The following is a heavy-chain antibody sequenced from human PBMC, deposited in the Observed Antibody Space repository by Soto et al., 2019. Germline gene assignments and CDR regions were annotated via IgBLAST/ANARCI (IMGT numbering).Heavy chain of an antibody. CDR2: IYIRGTT. Sequence: ETLSLTCSVSGGSIRSYFWSWVRQPSGQGLEWIGHIYIRGTTSYNPSLEGRVTLSLDTSKNQVSLVVTSVTAADTAVYYCARNTYVRGNYYFFDPWGPGTLVTVYS. CDR3: ARNTYVRGNYYFFDP. D-gene: IGHD3-22*01. CDR1: GGSIRSYF. V-gene: IGHV4-4*07. J-gene: IGHJ5*02.